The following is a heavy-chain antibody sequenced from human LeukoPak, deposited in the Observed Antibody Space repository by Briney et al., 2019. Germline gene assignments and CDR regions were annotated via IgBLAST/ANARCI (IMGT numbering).Heavy chain of an antibody. CDR3: ARVSGYYYYYYMDV. V-gene: IGHV3-23*01. D-gene: IGHD3-3*02. CDR1: GFTFSNYA. Sequence: PGGSLRLSCAASGFTFSNYAMSWVRQAPGKGLEWVSAISGSGGSTYYADSVKGRFTISRDNSKNTLYLQMNSLRAEDTAVYYCARVSGYYYYYYMDVWGKGTTVTVSS. CDR2: ISGSGGST. J-gene: IGHJ6*03.